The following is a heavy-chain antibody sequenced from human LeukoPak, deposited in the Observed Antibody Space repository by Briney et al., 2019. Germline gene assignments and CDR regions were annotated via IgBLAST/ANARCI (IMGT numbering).Heavy chain of an antibody. V-gene: IGHV3-30*18. D-gene: IGHD6-25*01. J-gene: IGHJ4*02. CDR1: GFTFSYYG. CDR2: MSYDGSNK. Sequence: GGSLRLSCAASGFTFSYYGMHWVRQAPGKGLEWVTVMSYDGSNKYYADSVKGRFTISRDNFKNTLYLQMNSLRAEDTAVYYCAKADGYSSGWVFDYWGQGTLVTVSS. CDR3: AKADGYSSGWVFDY.